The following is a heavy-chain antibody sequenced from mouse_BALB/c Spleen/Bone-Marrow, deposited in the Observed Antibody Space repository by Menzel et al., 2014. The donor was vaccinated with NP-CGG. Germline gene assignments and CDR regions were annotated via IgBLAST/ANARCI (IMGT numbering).Heavy chain of an antibody. CDR1: GFSLSRYS. V-gene: IGHV2-6-4*01. CDR3: ARNIHITTWMDY. J-gene: IGHJ4*01. D-gene: IGHD1-2*01. Sequence: VMLVESGPGLVAPSQSLSITCTVSGFSLSRYSVHWVRQPPGKGLEWLGMIWGGGSTDYNSALKSRLSISKDNSKSQVFLKMNSLQTDDTAMYYCARNIHITTWMDYWGQGTSATVSS. CDR2: IWGGGST.